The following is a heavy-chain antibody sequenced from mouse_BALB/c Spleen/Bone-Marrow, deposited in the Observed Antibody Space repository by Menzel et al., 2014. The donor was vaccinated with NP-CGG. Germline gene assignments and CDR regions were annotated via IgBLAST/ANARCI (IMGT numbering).Heavy chain of an antibody. CDR3: ARNIHITTWMDY. J-gene: IGHJ4*01. V-gene: IGHV2-6-4*01. Sequence: VQLVESGPGLVVPSQSLSITCTVSGFSLSRYSVHWVRQPPGKGLEWLGMIWGGGSTDYNSALKSRLSISKDNSKSQVFLKMNSLQTDDTAMYYCARNIHITTWMDYWGQGTSVTVSS. D-gene: IGHD1-2*01. CDR2: IWGGGST. CDR1: GFSLSRYS.